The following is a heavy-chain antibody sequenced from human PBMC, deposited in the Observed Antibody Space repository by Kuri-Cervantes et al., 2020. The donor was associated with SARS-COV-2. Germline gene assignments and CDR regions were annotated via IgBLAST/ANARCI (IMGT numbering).Heavy chain of an antibody. CDR1: GGSSSDDK. V-gene: IGHV4-34*01. D-gene: IGHD3-22*01. CDR3: ARGRYDVTMIVVVVTAASSYFDL. Sequence: SETLSLTCAVYGGSSSDDKWSWIRQAPGKGLEWVGEITESGSTNYNPSLEGRVSMSVDTSKKQFSLKLTSVTAADTAIYYCARGRYDVTMIVVVVTAASSYFDLWGRGTLVTVSS. J-gene: IGHJ2*01. CDR2: ITESGST.